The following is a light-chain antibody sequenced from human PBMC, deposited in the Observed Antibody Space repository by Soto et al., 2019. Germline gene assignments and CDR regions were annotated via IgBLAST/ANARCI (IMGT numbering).Light chain of an antibody. CDR1: TFDVGGYNY. Sequence: QSALAQPASVSGSPGQSITISCSGTTFDVGGYNYVSWFQQHPGKAPKLLIYDVYNRPSGISHRFSGSKSGSTASLTISGLQPEDEADYYCSSYSATATVEKVFGIGTKLTVL. V-gene: IGLV2-14*01. CDR3: SSYSATATVEKV. J-gene: IGLJ1*01. CDR2: DVY.